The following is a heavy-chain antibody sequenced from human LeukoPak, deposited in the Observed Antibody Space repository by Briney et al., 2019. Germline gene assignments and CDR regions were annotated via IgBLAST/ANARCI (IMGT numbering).Heavy chain of an antibody. J-gene: IGHJ5*02. CDR3: ARDRGAVGGP. Sequence: SETLSLTCTVSGCSISSSSYYWGWVRQPPGKGLEWIGSIYYSGSTYYNPSLKSRVTISVATSKNQFSLKLSSVTAADTAVYYCARDRGAVGGPWGQGTLVTVSS. V-gene: IGHV4-39*07. D-gene: IGHD2-15*01. CDR1: GCSISSSSYY. CDR2: IYYSGST.